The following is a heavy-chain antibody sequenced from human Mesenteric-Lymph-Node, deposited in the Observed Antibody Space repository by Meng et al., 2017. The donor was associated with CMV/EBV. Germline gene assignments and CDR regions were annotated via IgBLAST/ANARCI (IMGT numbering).Heavy chain of an antibody. J-gene: IGHJ4*03. D-gene: IGHD2-2*02. Sequence: SETLSLTCAVSGGPISNSNWWSWVRQPPGKGLEWIGEIYYSGTTYYNPSLKNRVTISKDMSENQFSLKLSSVTAADTAVYFCARRCSSASCYMYYFDSWGHGTLVTVSS. CDR1: GGPISNSNW. CDR3: ARRCSSASCYMYYFDS. V-gene: IGHV4-4*02. CDR2: IYYSGTT.